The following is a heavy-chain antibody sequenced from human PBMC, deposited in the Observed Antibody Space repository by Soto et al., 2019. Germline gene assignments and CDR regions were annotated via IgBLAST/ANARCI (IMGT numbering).Heavy chain of an antibody. CDR3: AHAYGGKSWPNDAFDV. V-gene: IGHV2-5*02. CDR1: GFSFSADGVA. D-gene: IGHD2-21*01. J-gene: IGHJ3*01. CDR2: IFWDDDP. Sequence: QITLKESGPTVVKPTQTLTLTCIFSGFSFSADGVAVGWIRQPPGKALEWLALIFWDDDPRYSPSLKSRLTITKDNSKNQVVLTMTNMDPVDTGTYYCAHAYGGKSWPNDAFDVWGQGTVVTVSS.